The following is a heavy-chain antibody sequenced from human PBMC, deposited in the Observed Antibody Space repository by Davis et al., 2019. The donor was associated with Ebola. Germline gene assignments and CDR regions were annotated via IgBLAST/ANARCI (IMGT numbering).Heavy chain of an antibody. CDR2: IGHDGSDQ. V-gene: IGHV3-30*02. CDR1: GFFFSMHG. D-gene: IGHD6-19*01. J-gene: IGHJ4*02. Sequence: GESLKISRAASGFFFSMHGMHWVRQAPGKGLEWVAFIGHDGSDQYYGDSVKGRFTISRDNSKNTLSLQMNSLRAGDTAVYYWAKGDNSGWYGFDYWGKGTPVTVSS. CDR3: AKGDNSGWYGFDY.